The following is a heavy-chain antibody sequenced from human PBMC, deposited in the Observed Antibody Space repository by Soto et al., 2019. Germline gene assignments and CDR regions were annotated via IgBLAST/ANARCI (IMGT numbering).Heavy chain of an antibody. CDR1: GFTFSGSA. CDR3: TRPIHYYDSSGPNRYYGMDV. D-gene: IGHD3-22*01. V-gene: IGHV3-73*01. Sequence: GGSLRLSCAASGFTFSGSAMHWVRQASGKGLEWVGRIRSKANSYATAYAASVKGRFTISRDDSKNTAYMQMNSLKTEDTAVYYCTRPIHYYDSSGPNRYYGMDVWGQGTTVTVSS. CDR2: IRSKANSYAT. J-gene: IGHJ6*02.